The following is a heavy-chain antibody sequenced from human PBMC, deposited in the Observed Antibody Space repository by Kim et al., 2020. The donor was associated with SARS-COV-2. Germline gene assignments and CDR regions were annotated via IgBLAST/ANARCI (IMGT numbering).Heavy chain of an antibody. CDR1: GFTFSSYS. Sequence: GGSLRLSCAASGFTFSSYSMNWVRQAPGKGLEWVSSISSSSSYIYYADSVKGRFTISRDNAKNSLYLQMNSLRAEDTAVYYCARWDYDILTDWTVEDYWGQGTLVTVSS. V-gene: IGHV3-21*01. J-gene: IGHJ4*02. CDR3: ARWDYDILTDWTVEDY. D-gene: IGHD3-9*01. CDR2: ISSSSSYI.